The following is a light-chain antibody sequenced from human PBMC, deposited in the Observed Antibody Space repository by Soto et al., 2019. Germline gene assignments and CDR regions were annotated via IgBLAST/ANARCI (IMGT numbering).Light chain of an antibody. J-gene: IGLJ1*01. V-gene: IGLV2-11*01. Sequence: QSVLTQPPSASGSPGQSVTISCTGTSSDIGTYDYVSWYQQHPGKAPKFMIYDVGKRPSGVPDRFSGSKSDNTASLIISGLPAEDEADYYCCSYAGTYSYVFGTGTKGTVL. CDR1: SSDIGTYDY. CDR3: CSYAGTYSYV. CDR2: DVG.